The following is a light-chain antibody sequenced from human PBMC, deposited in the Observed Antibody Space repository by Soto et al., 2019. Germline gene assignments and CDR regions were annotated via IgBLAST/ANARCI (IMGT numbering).Light chain of an antibody. J-gene: IGKJ1*01. V-gene: IGKV3-20*01. Sequence: EIVLTQSPGTLSLSPGERATLPCRASQSVSSNLLAWYQQKPGQAPRLLIYGATNRATGIPDRFSGSGSGTDFTLTISRLEPEDFAVYYCQQYGSSPRTFGQGTKVEIK. CDR2: GAT. CDR3: QQYGSSPRT. CDR1: QSVSSNL.